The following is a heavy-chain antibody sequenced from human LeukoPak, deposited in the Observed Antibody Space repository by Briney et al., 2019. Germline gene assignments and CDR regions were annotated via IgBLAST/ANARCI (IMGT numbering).Heavy chain of an antibody. V-gene: IGHV1-69*13. D-gene: IGHD3-3*01. CDR3: ATSGKAIFGVAIIHPSRLDYYYGMDV. Sequence: SVKVSCKASGGTFSSYAISWVRQAPGQGLEWMGGIIPIFGTANYAQKFQGRVTITADESTSTAYMELSSLRSEDTAVYYCATSGKAIFGVAIIHPSRLDYYYGMDVWGQGTTVTVSS. J-gene: IGHJ6*02. CDR2: IIPIFGTA. CDR1: GGTFSSYA.